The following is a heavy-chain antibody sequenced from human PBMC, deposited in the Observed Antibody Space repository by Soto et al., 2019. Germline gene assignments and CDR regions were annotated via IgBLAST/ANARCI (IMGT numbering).Heavy chain of an antibody. Sequence: EVQLLESGGGLVQPGGSLRLSCAASGFTFSSYAMSWVRQAPGKGLEWVSAISGSGGSTYYADSVKGRFTISRDNSKNTLYLQINSLRAEDTAVYYCAKDRGYGDSPFDYWGQGTLVTVSS. CDR3: AKDRGYGDSPFDY. CDR2: ISGSGGST. V-gene: IGHV3-23*01. CDR1: GFTFSSYA. D-gene: IGHD4-17*01. J-gene: IGHJ4*02.